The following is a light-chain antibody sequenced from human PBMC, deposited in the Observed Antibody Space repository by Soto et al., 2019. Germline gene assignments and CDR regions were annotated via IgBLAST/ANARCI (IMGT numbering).Light chain of an antibody. CDR1: NSDVGGYNY. J-gene: IGLJ1*01. CDR2: EVN. V-gene: IGLV2-8*01. Sequence: QSALTQPPSASGSPGQSVTISCTGTNSDVGGYNYVSWSQQYPGKAPKLIIYEVNERPSGVPDRFSGSKSGNTASLTVSGLQTADEADYYCSSYAGSNWYVFGTGTKLTVL. CDR3: SSYAGSNWYV.